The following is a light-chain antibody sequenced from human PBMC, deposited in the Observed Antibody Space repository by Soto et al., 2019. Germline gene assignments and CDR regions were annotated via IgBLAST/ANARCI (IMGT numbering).Light chain of an antibody. CDR1: SSNIGSNY. Sequence: HSALTQPPSASGTPGQRVTISCSGRSSNIGSNYVYWYQQLPGTAPKLLIYYNNQRPSGVPDRFSGSKSGTSASLAISGLRSEDEADYYCATWDDSLSGYVFGTGTKVTVL. V-gene: IGLV1-47*02. CDR2: YNN. J-gene: IGLJ1*01. CDR3: ATWDDSLSGYV.